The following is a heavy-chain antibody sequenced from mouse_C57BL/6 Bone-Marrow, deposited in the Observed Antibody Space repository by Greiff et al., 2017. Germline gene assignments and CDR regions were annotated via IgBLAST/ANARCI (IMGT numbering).Heavy chain of an antibody. CDR2: INPSSGYT. CDR3: ERGRFRFAY. Sequence: QVQLQQSGAELAKPGASVKLSCKASGYTFTSYWMHWVNQRPGQGLEWIGYINPSSGYTKYNQKFKDKATLTADKSSSTAYMQRSSLTYEDSAVYCCERGRFRFAYWGQGTLVTVSA. CDR1: GYTFTSYW. J-gene: IGHJ3*01. V-gene: IGHV1-7*01.